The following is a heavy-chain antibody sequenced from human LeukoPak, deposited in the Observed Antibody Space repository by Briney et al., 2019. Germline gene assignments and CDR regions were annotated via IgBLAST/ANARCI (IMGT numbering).Heavy chain of an antibody. J-gene: IGHJ4*02. D-gene: IGHD5-24*01. CDR1: GGSFSGYY. CDR3: ARRLWLQDPFDY. Sequence: PSETLSLTCAVYGGSFSGYYWSWIRQPPGKGLEWIGEINHSGSTNYNPSLKSRVTISVDTSKNQFSLKLSSVTAADTAVFYCARRLWLQDPFDYWGQGALVTVSS. CDR2: INHSGST. V-gene: IGHV4-34*01.